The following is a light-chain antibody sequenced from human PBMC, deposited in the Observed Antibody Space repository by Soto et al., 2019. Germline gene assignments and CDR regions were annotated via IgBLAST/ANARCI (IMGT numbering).Light chain of an antibody. Sequence: SYVLTQPPSVSVAPGQTAKITCGGNSIGSKSVHWYQQKAGQAPVLVVHDDSDRPSGIPERFSGSNSANTATLTFSRVEAGDEADYYCQVWESSSDQVVFAGGTKLTVL. CDR3: QVWESSSDQVV. J-gene: IGLJ2*01. CDR2: DDS. V-gene: IGLV3-21*02. CDR1: SIGSKS.